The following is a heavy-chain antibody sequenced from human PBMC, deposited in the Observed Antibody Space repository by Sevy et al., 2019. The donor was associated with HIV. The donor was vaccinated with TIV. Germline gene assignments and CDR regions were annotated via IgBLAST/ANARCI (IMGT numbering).Heavy chain of an antibody. J-gene: IGHJ4*02. D-gene: IGHD3-22*01. CDR2: ISGSSGTI. CDR3: ARVVLYYDANYCDF. CDR1: GFSFSQYS. Sequence: GGSLRLSCAASGFSFSQYSMNWVRQAPGKGLEWLSYISGSSGTIYYAGSFKGRFTISRDNAKNSVYLQMNSLRDEDSAVYYCARVVLYYDANYCDFWGQGALVTVSS. V-gene: IGHV3-48*02.